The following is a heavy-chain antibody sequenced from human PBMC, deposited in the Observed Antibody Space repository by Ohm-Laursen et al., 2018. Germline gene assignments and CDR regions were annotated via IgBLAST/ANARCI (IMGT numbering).Heavy chain of an antibody. V-gene: IGHV1-2*02. Sequence: GSSVKVSCKASGYTFTGYYMHWVRQAPGQGLEWMGGINPNSGGTNYAQKFQGRVTMTRDTSISTAYMELSRLRSDDTAVYYCARGARRITMVRGAPVWFDPWGQGTLVTVSS. CDR3: ARGARRITMVRGAPVWFDP. CDR2: INPNSGGT. CDR1: GYTFTGYY. J-gene: IGHJ5*02. D-gene: IGHD3-10*01.